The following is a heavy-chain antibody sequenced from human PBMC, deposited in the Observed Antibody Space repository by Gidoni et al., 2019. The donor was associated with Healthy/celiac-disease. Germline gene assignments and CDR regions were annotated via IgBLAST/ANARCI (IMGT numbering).Heavy chain of an antibody. D-gene: IGHD2-15*01. V-gene: IGHV1-3*01. CDR1: GYTFTSYA. J-gene: IGHJ4*02. Sequence: QVQLVQSGAEVKKPGASVKVSCKASGYTFTSYAMHWVRQAPGQRLEWMGWFNAGNGNTKYSQKFQGRVTITRDTSASTAYMELSSLRSEDTAVYYCARYQAGGFDYWGQGTLVTVSS. CDR3: ARYQAGGFDY. CDR2: FNAGNGNT.